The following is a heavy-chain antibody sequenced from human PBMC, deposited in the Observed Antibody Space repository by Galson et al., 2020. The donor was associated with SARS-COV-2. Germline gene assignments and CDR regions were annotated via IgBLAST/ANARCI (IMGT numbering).Heavy chain of an antibody. V-gene: IGHV4-61*02. CDR1: GGSISSGSYY. CDR2: IYTSGST. D-gene: IGHD4-17*01. Sequence: SETLSLTCTVSGGSISSGSYYWSWIRQPAGKGLEWIGRIYTSGSTNYNPSLKSRVTISVDTSKNQFSLKLSSVTAADTAVYYCARGMTTEYYFDYWGQGTLVTVSS. CDR3: ARGMTTEYYFDY. J-gene: IGHJ4*02.